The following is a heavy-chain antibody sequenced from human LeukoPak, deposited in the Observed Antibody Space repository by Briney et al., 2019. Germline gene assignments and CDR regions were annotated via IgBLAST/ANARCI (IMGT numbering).Heavy chain of an antibody. J-gene: IGHJ4*02. CDR3: ASRLPLSYYYDSSGYYDY. CDR2: IYYSGST. Sequence: PSQTLSLICTVSGGSISSGGYYWSWIRQHPGKGLEWIGYIYYSGSTYYNPSLKSRVTISVDTSKNQFSLKLSPVTAADTAVYYCASRLPLSYYYDSSGYYDYWGQGTLVTVSS. CDR1: GGSISSGGYY. D-gene: IGHD3-22*01. V-gene: IGHV4-31*03.